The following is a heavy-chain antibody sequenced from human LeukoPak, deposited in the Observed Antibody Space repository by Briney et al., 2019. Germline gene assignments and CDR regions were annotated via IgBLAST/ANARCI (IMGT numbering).Heavy chain of an antibody. CDR2: ISSSSTYI. V-gene: IGHV3-21*01. CDR1: GSTFSSYT. CDR3: ARAYSDYEDFFDY. J-gene: IGHJ4*02. D-gene: IGHD4-11*01. Sequence: GGSLRLSCTASGSTFSSYTMNWVLQAPGKGLEWVSSISSSSTYIYYADSVKGRFTISRDNAKNSLYLQMDSLRAEDTAVYYCARAYSDYEDFFDYWGQGTLVTVSS.